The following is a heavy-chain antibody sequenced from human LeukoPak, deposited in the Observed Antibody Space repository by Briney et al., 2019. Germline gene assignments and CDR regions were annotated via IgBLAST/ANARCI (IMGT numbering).Heavy chain of an antibody. D-gene: IGHD6-19*01. CDR1: GFTFSSYS. V-gene: IGHV3-7*01. J-gene: IGHJ4*02. CDR3: ARDGYSSGWYAFDY. CDR2: IKEDGSEK. Sequence: PGGSLRLSCAASGFTFSSYSMNWVRQPPGKGLEWVANIKEDGSEKDYVDSVKGRFTISRDNAKNSLYLQMNSLRAEDTAVYYCARDGYSSGWYAFDYWGQGTLVTVSS.